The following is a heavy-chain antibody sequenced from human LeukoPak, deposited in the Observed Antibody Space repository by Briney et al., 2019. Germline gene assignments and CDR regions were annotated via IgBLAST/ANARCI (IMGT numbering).Heavy chain of an antibody. J-gene: IGHJ4*02. Sequence: GASVKVSCQASGGTFSSYAISGVRQAPGPGVEWMGGIIPIFGTANYAQKSQGRVTITADESTSTAYMEPRSLRSEDTAVYYCSRGGEGPYYFDYWGQGTLVTVSS. CDR2: IIPIFGTA. V-gene: IGHV1-69*13. CDR1: GGTFSSYA. D-gene: IGHD2-21*01. CDR3: SRGGEGPYYFDY.